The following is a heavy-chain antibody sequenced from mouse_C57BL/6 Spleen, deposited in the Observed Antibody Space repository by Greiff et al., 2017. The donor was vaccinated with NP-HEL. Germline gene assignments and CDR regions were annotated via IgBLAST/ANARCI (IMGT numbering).Heavy chain of an antibody. CDR2: ISDGGSYT. V-gene: IGHV5-4*01. D-gene: IGHD1-1*01. CDR3: ASSITTVFDV. CDR1: GFTFSSYA. Sequence: EVHLVESGGGLVKPGGSLKLSCAASGFTFSSYAMSWVRQTPEKRLEWVATISDGGSYTYYPDNVKGRFTISRDNAKNNLYLQMSHLKSEDTAMYYCASSITTVFDVWGTGTTVTVSS. J-gene: IGHJ1*03.